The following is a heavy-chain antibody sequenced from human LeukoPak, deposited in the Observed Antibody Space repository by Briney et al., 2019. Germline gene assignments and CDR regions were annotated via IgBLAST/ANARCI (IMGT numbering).Heavy chain of an antibody. J-gene: IGHJ5*02. CDR3: ASTSYDFWSGYSPLGS. CDR2: IYYSGST. Sequence: KPSETLSLTCTVSGGSISSYYWSWIRQPPGKGLEWIGYIYYSGSTNYNPSLKSRVTISVDTSKNQFSLKLSSVTAADTAVYYCASTSYDFWSGYSPLGSWGQGTLVTVSS. D-gene: IGHD3-3*01. CDR1: GGSISSYY. V-gene: IGHV4-59*01.